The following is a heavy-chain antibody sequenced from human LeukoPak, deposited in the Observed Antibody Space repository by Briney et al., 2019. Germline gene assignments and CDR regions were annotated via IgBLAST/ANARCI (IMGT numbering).Heavy chain of an antibody. J-gene: IGHJ3*02. CDR1: GFTFSSYA. Sequence: GGSLRLSCAAFGFTFSSYAMSWVRQAPAKGLEWVSAMRGSGGSTYYADSVKGRFTISRDNSKNTLYLQMNSLRAEDTAAYYCAKDGGDDSSGYDAFDIWGQGTMVTVSS. D-gene: IGHD3-22*01. CDR2: MRGSGGST. V-gene: IGHV3-23*01. CDR3: AKDGGDDSSGYDAFDI.